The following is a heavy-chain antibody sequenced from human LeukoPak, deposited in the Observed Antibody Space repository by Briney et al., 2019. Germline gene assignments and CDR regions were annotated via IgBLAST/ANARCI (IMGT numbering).Heavy chain of an antibody. D-gene: IGHD1-26*01. J-gene: IGHJ4*02. CDR1: GGSFSGYY. CDR3: ARGGVGPFGY. V-gene: IGHV4-34*01. Sequence: SETLSLTGAVYGGSFSGYYWSWIRQPPGKGLEWIGEINHSGSTNYNPSLKSRVTISVDTSKNQFSLKLSSVTAADTAVYYCARGGVGPFGYWGQGTLVTVSS. CDR2: INHSGST.